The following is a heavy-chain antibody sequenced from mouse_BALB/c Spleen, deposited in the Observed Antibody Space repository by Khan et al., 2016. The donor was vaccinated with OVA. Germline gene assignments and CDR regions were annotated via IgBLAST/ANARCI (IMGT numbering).Heavy chain of an antibody. V-gene: IGHV1-7*01. J-gene: IGHJ2*01. CDR2: FNPTSGFT. Sequence: VQLQQSGAELAKPGASVKMSCKASGYTFTTYCMHWAKQRPGQGLEWIVYFNPTSGFTDYNQKFKDTATLTADKSSSTAYMQLSSLTSDDSAVYYCARDRIDYWGQGTTLTVSS. D-gene: IGHD2-14*01. CDR1: GYTFTTYC. CDR3: ARDRIDY.